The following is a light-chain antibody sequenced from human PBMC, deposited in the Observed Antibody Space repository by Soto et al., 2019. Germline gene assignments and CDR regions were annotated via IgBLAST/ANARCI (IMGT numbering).Light chain of an antibody. CDR1: SSNIGNNY. Sequence: QSVLTQPPSVSAAPGQKVTISCSGSSSNIGNNYVSWYQQLPGTAPKLLIYENNKRPSGIPDRFSGSKSGTSATLGVTGLQTGDEADYYCGTWDSRLSGVVFGGGTQLTVL. CDR3: GTWDSRLSGVV. J-gene: IGLJ2*01. CDR2: ENN. V-gene: IGLV1-51*02.